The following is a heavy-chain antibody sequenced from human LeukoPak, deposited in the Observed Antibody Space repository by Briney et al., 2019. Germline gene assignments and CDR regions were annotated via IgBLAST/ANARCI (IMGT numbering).Heavy chain of an antibody. V-gene: IGHV4-59*11. D-gene: IGHD2-15*01. Sequence: SDTLSLICTVSGGSISSHYWSWIRQPPGKGLEWIGYIYYSGSTNYNPSLKSRVTISVDTSKNQFSLKLSSVTAADTAVYYCARDLLVWGKGTTVTVSS. CDR3: ARDLLV. CDR1: GGSISSHY. CDR2: IYYSGST. J-gene: IGHJ6*04.